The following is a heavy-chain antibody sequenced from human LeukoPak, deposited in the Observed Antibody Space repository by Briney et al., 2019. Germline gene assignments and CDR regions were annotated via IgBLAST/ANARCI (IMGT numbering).Heavy chain of an antibody. D-gene: IGHD3-10*01. J-gene: IGHJ4*02. CDR2: INPNSGGT. CDR3: ARALPMFRGLTSWDY. CDR1: GYTFTHYY. Sequence: GASVKVPCKASGYTFTHYYIHWVRQAPGQGLEWMGWINPNSGGTNYAQKFQGRVTMTRGTSISTAYMELSSLRPDDTAVYYCARALPMFRGLTSWDYWGQGTLVIVSS. V-gene: IGHV1-2*02.